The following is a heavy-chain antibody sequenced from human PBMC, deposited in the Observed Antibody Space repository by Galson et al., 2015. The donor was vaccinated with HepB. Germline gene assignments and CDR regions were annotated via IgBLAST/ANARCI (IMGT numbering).Heavy chain of an antibody. CDR2: FNPEAGET. Sequence: SVKVSCKVSGYTLTELSMHWVRQTPGKGLEWMGGFNPEAGETIYAQKFQGRVSMTQDTSTDTAYMELSSLTSDDTAVYYCSSRTNSLVIGAPDSYFLSFDPWGRCLLVTVPS. CDR3: SSRTNSLVIGAPDSYFLSFDP. V-gene: IGHV1-24*01. D-gene: IGHD5-12*01. CDR1: GYTLTELS. J-gene: IGHJ2*01.